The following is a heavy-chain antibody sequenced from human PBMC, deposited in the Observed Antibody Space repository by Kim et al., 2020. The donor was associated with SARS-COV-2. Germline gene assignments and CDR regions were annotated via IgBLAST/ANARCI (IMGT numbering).Heavy chain of an antibody. J-gene: IGHJ6*02. CDR3: ARDFESPYSSSWFHKPHPPIYYGMDV. D-gene: IGHD6-13*01. V-gene: IGHV3-30-3*01. CDR1: GFTFSSYA. CDR2: ISYDGSNK. Sequence: GGSLRLSCAASGFTFSSYAMHWVRQAPGKGLEWVAVISYDGSNKYYADSVKGRFTISRDNSKNTLYLQMNSLRAEDTAVYYCARDFESPYSSSWFHKPHPPIYYGMDVWGQGTTVTVSS.